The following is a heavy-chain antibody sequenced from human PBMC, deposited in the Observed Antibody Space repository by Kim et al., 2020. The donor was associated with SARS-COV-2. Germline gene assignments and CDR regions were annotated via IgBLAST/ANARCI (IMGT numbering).Heavy chain of an antibody. D-gene: IGHD2-2*01. Sequence: SVKVSCKASGGTFSSYAISWVRQAPGQGLEWMGGIIPIFGTANYAQKFQGRVTITADESTSTAYMELSSLRSEDTAVYYCASQARDIVVVPAAKPYYYYYGMDVWGQGTTVTVSS. J-gene: IGHJ6*02. CDR3: ASQARDIVVVPAAKPYYYYYGMDV. CDR2: IIPIFGTA. V-gene: IGHV1-69*13. CDR1: GGTFSSYA.